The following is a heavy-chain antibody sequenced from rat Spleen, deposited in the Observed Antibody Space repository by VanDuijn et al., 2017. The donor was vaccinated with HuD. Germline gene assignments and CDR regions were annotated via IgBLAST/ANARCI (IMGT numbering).Heavy chain of an antibody. J-gene: IGHJ3*01. V-gene: IGHV5-20*01. CDR2: FSYDGGST. CDR3: ARLGITLGAGHWFAY. Sequence: EVQLVESGGGLVQPENSLKLSCAVSGFTFSDYALAWVRQAPTKGLEWVASFSYDGGSTYYRDSVKGRFTISRDNAKSSLYLQMDSLRSEDTATYYCARLGITLGAGHWFAYWGQGTLVTVSS. D-gene: IGHD1-2*01. CDR1: GFTFSDYA.